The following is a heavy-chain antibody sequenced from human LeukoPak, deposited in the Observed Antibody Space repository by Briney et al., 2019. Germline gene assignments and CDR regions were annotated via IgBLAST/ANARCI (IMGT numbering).Heavy chain of an antibody. Sequence: PGRSLRLSCAASAFSNFPIHWVRQAPGKGLEWVAVISYDGSDKYYADSVKGRFTISRDNSKNTVFLEMNSLRSEDTAFYYCARDYGAHIVVVTATLDSWGQGTLVTVSS. CDR3: ARDYGAHIVVVTATLDS. CDR2: ISYDGSDK. CDR1: AFSNFP. V-gene: IGHV3-30-3*01. D-gene: IGHD2-21*02. J-gene: IGHJ4*02.